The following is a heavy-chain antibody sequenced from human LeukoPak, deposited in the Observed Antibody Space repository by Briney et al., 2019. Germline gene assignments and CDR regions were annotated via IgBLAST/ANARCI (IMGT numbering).Heavy chain of an antibody. CDR1: GDSINNNNYY. D-gene: IGHD3-3*01. J-gene: IGHJ3*01. CDR3: ARITDRTIFGEIMHGFDV. Sequence: PSDTLSLTCTVSGDSINNNNYYWGWIRQPPGEGLEWNGNIYYNWRTYYSPSLKSRHTISVDTSNNQFSLKLNSVTAADTAVYYCARITDRTIFGEIMHGFDVWGQGTPVTVSS. CDR2: IYYNWRT. V-gene: IGHV4-39*01.